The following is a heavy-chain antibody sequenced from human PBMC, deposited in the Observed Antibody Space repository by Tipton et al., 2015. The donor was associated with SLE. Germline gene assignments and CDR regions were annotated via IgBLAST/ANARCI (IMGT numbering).Heavy chain of an antibody. Sequence: TLSLTCTVSGDSISSTSYYWNYIRQPPGKGLEWIGEINHSGSTNYTPSLKSRVTISVDTSKNQFSLKLSSVTAADTAVYYCASGTVTTIDYWGQGTLVTVSS. CDR2: INHSGST. CDR1: GDSISSTSYY. J-gene: IGHJ4*02. V-gene: IGHV4-39*07. CDR3: ASGTVTTIDY. D-gene: IGHD4-17*01.